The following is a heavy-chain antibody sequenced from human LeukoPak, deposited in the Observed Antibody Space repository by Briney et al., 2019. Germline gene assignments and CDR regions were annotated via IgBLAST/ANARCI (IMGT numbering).Heavy chain of an antibody. V-gene: IGHV7-4-1*02. CDR2: INTNTGNP. D-gene: IGHD2-8*01. J-gene: IGHJ6*02. CDR1: GYTFTSYA. CDR3: ARDGIVLMVYAIRPPGYYYYGMDV. Sequence: ASVNVSCKASGYTFTSYAMNWVRQAPGQGLEWMGWINTNTGNPTYAQGFTGRLVFSLDTSVSTAYLQISSLKAEDTAVYYCARDGIVLMVYAIRPPGYYYYGMDVWGQGTTVTVSS.